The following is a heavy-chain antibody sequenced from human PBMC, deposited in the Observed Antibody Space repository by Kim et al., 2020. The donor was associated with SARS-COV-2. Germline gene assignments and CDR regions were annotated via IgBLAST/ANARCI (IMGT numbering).Heavy chain of an antibody. CDR2: IRAKAYSYST. CDR1: GFTFSGSA. D-gene: IGHD2-2*01. Sequence: GGSLRLSCAASGFTFSGSAIHWVRQASGKGLEWVGRIRAKAYSYSTAYAASVKGRFTVSRDDSKNTAYLQMNSLETEDPAVYYCTRPEISTSYNYGMDVWGQGTTVT. J-gene: IGHJ6*02. V-gene: IGHV3-73*01. CDR3: TRPEISTSYNYGMDV.